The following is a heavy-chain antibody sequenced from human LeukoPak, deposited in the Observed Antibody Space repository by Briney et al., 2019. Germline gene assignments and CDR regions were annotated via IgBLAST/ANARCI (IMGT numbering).Heavy chain of an antibody. CDR1: GGTFSSYA. CDR3: ARPALRYYDSSGYYYTFDY. Sequence: ASVKVSCKASGGTFSSYAISWVRQAPGQGLEWMGGIIPIFGTANYAQKFQGRVTITADESTSTAYMELSSLRSEDTAVYYCARPALRYYDSSGYYYTFDYWGQGTLVTVSS. CDR2: IIPIFGTA. D-gene: IGHD3-22*01. V-gene: IGHV1-69*13. J-gene: IGHJ4*02.